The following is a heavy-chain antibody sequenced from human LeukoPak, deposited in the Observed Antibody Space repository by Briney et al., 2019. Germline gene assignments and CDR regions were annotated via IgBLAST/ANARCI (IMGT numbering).Heavy chain of an antibody. CDR1: GYTFTNYW. V-gene: IGHV5-51*01. CDR3: ARRVDSGFSFDF. CDR2: IYAGDSDT. Sequence: GESLKISCKGSGYTFTNYWIAWVRQMPGKGLEWMGIIYAGDSDTRYSPSFQGQVTISADRSISTAYLQWSSLKASDTAMYYCARRVDSGFSFDFWGQGTLVTVSS. J-gene: IGHJ4*02. D-gene: IGHD3-22*01.